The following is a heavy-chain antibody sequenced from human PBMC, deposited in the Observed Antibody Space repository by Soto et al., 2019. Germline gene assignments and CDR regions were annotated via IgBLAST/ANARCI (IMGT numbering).Heavy chain of an antibody. J-gene: IGHJ4*02. Sequence: QVQLVQSVAEVKKPGSSVKVSCKASGGTFSSYAISWVRQAPGQGLEWMGGIIPIFGTANYAQKFQGRVTITADESTSTAYMELSSLRSEDTAVYYCARDQVVYSGSYYATRYYFDYWGQGTLVTVSS. CDR3: ARDQVVYSGSYYATRYYFDY. CDR1: GGTFSSYA. V-gene: IGHV1-69*01. D-gene: IGHD1-26*01. CDR2: IIPIFGTA.